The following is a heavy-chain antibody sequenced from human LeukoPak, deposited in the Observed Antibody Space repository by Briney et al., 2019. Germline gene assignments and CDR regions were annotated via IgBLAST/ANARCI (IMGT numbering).Heavy chain of an antibody. CDR3: ASPGWLQSPT. V-gene: IGHV1-69*04. D-gene: IGHD5-24*01. J-gene: IGHJ5*02. CDR1: GGTFSSYA. Sequence: SVKVSCKTSGGTFSSYAISWVRQAPGQGLEWMGRIIPILGIANYAQKFQGRVTITADKSTSTAYMELSSLRSEDTAVYYCASPGWLQSPTWGQGTLVTVSS. CDR2: IIPILGIA.